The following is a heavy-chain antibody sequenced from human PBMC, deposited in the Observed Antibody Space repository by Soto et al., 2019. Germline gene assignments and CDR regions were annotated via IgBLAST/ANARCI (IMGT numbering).Heavy chain of an antibody. CDR1: GGTFSSYA. Sequence: QVQLVQSGAEVKKPGSSVKVSCKASGGTFSSYAISWVRQAPGQGLEWMGGIIPIFGTANYAQKFQGRVTIPADESTSTDYMELSSLRSEDTAVYSCAQLRGYSYGLCYWGQGTLVTVSS. V-gene: IGHV1-69*12. J-gene: IGHJ4*02. D-gene: IGHD5-18*01. CDR3: AQLRGYSYGLCY. CDR2: IIPIFGTA.